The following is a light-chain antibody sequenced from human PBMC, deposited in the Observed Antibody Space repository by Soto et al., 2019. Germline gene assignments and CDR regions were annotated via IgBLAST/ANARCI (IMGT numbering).Light chain of an antibody. V-gene: IGKV1-5*03. CDR2: KAS. J-gene: IGKJ2*01. Sequence: DIQMTQSPSTLSASVGDRVTITCRASQSISTWLAWSQQKPGKAPKLLIYKASSSDGGLPSRFSGSGSGTEFTLTISSLQPDDSETYYCQQYSTYPMYTFGQGTKLEIK. CDR3: QQYSTYPMYT. CDR1: QSISTW.